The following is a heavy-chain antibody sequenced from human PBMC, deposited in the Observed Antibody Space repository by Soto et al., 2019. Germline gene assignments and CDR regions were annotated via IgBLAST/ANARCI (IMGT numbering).Heavy chain of an antibody. J-gene: IGHJ6*04. CDR2: IYNSVNT. CDR1: GGSITHYY. D-gene: IGHD1-20*01. Sequence: QVQLQESGPGLVKPSETLSLTCAVSGGSITHYYWAWIRQPPGQGLEWIGYIYNSVNTKYNPSLKGRATVLKNTSKSQFLQNLSSVAAADAAVYYSASDFNGVVTDMSDPGGMDVWGRGTTVTVSS. CDR3: ASDFNGVVTDMSDPGGMDV. V-gene: IGHV4-59*01.